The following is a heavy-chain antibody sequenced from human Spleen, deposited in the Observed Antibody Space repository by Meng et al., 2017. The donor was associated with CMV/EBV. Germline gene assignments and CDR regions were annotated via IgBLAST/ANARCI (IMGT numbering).Heavy chain of an antibody. D-gene: IGHD6-19*01. V-gene: IGHV1-69*04. CDR2: IIPILGIA. Sequence: SVKVSCKASGGTFSSYTISWVRQAPGQGLEWMGRIIPILGIANYAQKFQGRVTITADKSTSTAYMELSRLRSDDTAVYYCAREGGAVAGPRQNWFDPWGQGTLVTVSS. CDR3: AREGGAVAGPRQNWFDP. CDR1: GGTFSSYT. J-gene: IGHJ5*02.